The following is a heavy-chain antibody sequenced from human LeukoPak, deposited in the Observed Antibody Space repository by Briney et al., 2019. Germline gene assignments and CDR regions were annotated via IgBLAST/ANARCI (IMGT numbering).Heavy chain of an antibody. CDR1: GGSFSGYY. Sequence: SETLSLTCAVYGGSFSGYYWSWIRQPPGKGLEWIGEINHSGSTNYNPSLKSRVTISVDTSKNQFSLKLTSVTAADTAVYYCARVSGSYYFDYWGQGTLVTVSS. V-gene: IGHV4-34*01. D-gene: IGHD1-26*01. CDR2: INHSGST. CDR3: ARVSGSYYFDY. J-gene: IGHJ4*02.